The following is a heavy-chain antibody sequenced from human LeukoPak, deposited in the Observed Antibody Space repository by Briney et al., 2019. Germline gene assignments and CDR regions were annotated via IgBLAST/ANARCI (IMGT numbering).Heavy chain of an antibody. CDR2: IYHSGRT. CDR1: GDSIGSKSYY. V-gene: IGHV4-39*01. CDR3: ARQTAGTHFY. J-gene: IGHJ4*02. Sequence: SETLSLTCTVSGDSIGSKSYYWGWIRQPPGKGLEWIGSIYHSGRTYYSPSLKSRVTISVDTSMNQMSLKLTSVTAADTAVYYCARQTAGTHFYWGQGTLVTVSS. D-gene: IGHD6-19*01.